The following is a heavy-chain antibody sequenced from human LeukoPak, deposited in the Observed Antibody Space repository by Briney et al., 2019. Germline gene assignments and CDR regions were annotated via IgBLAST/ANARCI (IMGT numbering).Heavy chain of an antibody. CDR2: IYYSGST. Sequence: SETLSLTCTVSGGSISSSSYYWGWIRQPPGKGLEWIGSIYYSGSTYYNPSLKSRVTISVDTSKNQFSLKLSSVTAADTAVYYCARARGSYHSRGYYYGMDVWGQGTTVTVSS. D-gene: IGHD1-26*01. J-gene: IGHJ6*02. CDR3: ARARGSYHSRGYYYGMDV. CDR1: GGSISSSSYY. V-gene: IGHV4-39*07.